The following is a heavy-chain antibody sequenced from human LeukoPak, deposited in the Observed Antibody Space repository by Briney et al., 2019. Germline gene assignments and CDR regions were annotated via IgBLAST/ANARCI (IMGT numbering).Heavy chain of an antibody. D-gene: IGHD3-22*01. CDR1: GFTFSSYA. CDR2: SSGSGGST. J-gene: IGHJ3*02. CDR3: AKADYYDSSGYPGAFDI. V-gene: IGHV3-23*01. Sequence: GGSLRLSCAASGFTFSSYAMSWVRQAPGKGLEWVSASSGSGGSTYYADSVKGRFTISRDNSKNTLYLQMNSLRAEDTAVYYCAKADYYDSSGYPGAFDIWGQGTMVTVSS.